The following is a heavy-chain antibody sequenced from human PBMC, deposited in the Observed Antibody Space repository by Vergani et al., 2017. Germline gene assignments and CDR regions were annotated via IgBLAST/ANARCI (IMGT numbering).Heavy chain of an antibody. CDR3: ARDVSDYGDLSFDY. V-gene: IGHV1-69*13. CDR1: GYTFTSYG. Sequence: QVQLVQSGAEVKKPGASVKVSCKASGYTFTSYGISWVRQAPGQGLEWMGRIIPIFGTANYAQKFQGRVTITADESTSTAYMELSSLRSEDTAVYYCARDVSDYGDLSFDYWGQGTLVTVSS. J-gene: IGHJ4*02. D-gene: IGHD4-17*01. CDR2: IIPIFGTA.